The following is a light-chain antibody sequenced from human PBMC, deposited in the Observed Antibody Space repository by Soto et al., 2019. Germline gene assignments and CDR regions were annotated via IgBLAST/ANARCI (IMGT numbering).Light chain of an antibody. CDR2: GTS. CDR1: QSVPRSY. J-gene: IGKJ5*01. V-gene: IGKV3-20*01. CDR3: QQYGSSIT. Sequence: ELVLTHSPGTLSLSPGERATLSCRASQSVPRSYLAWYQQKPGQAPRLLIYGTSSRATGIPDRFSGSGSGTDITLTISRLEPEDFAVFYCQQYGSSITFGQGTRLETK.